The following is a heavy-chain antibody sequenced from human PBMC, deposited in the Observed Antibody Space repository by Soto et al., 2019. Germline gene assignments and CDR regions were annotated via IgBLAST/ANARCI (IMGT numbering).Heavy chain of an antibody. D-gene: IGHD3-3*01. Sequence: ASVKVSCKASGYTFTGNYIHWARQAPGQGLEWMGWVNPDNGGTTSAEKFQGRVTMTRDTSVTTAYMELYRLTSDDTAVYYCARDPRPPSGWLGFWEYGMDVWGQGTTVTVSS. J-gene: IGHJ6*02. CDR3: ARDPRPPSGWLGFWEYGMDV. V-gene: IGHV1-2*02. CDR1: GYTFTGNY. CDR2: VNPDNGGT.